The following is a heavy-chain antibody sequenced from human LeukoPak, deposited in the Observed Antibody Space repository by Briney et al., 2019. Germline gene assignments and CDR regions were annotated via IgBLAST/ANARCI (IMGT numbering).Heavy chain of an antibody. Sequence: SETLSLTCTGSGGSISSSSYYWGWIRQPPGKGLEWIGSIYYSGSTYYNPSLKSRVTISVDTSKNQFSLKLSSVTAADTSAYYCATSITIFGVVINPNYFDYWGQGTLVTVSS. CDR2: IYYSGST. CDR3: ATSITIFGVVINPNYFDY. V-gene: IGHV4-39*01. CDR1: GGSISSSSYY. D-gene: IGHD3-3*01. J-gene: IGHJ4*02.